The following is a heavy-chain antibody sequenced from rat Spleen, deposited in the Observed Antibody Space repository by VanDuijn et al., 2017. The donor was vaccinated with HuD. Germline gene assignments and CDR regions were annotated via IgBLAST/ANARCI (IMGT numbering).Heavy chain of an antibody. D-gene: IGHD1-2*01. CDR1: GFTFNNYW. J-gene: IGHJ3*01. CDR3: ARQDIIMAANWFAY. CDR2: ITHTGGST. V-gene: IGHV5-31*01. Sequence: EVQLVESGGGLVQPGRSLKLSCVASGFTFNNYWMTWIRQVPGKGLEWVASITHTGGSTYYPDSVKGRFTISRDNAKSTLYLQMNSLRSEDTATYYCARQDIIMAANWFAYWGQGTLVTVSS.